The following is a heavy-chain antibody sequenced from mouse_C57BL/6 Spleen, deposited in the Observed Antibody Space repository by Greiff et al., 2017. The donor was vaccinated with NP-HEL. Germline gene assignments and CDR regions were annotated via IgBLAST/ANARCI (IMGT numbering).Heavy chain of an antibody. J-gene: IGHJ4*01. CDR3: ARGVSGYGGAMDY. D-gene: IGHD3-2*02. Sequence: EVQLQQSGAELVKPGASVKLSCTASGFNIKDYSMHWVKQRTEQGLEWIGRIDHEDGENKYAPKFPGKATITADTSSNTAYLQLSSLTSEDTAVYYCARGVSGYGGAMDYWGQGTSVTVSS. CDR1: GFNIKDYS. CDR2: IDHEDGEN. V-gene: IGHV14-2*01.